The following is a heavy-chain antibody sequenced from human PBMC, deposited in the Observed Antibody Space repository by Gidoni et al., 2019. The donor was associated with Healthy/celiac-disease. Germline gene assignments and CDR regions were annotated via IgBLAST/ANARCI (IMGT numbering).Heavy chain of an antibody. CDR3: ARQGYCSGGSCYTRNNWFDP. CDR1: GRPLRSSSHF. J-gene: IGHJ5*02. CDR2: IYYSGST. Sequence: HLPLQDSGTGLVTPSETLSLTRSVSGRPLRSSSHFWGWIRQPPGKGLEWIGSIYYSGSTYYNPSLKSRVTISVDTSKNQFSLKLSSVTAADTAVYYCARQGYCSGGSCYTRNNWFDPWGQGTLVTVSS. V-gene: IGHV4-39*01. D-gene: IGHD2-15*01.